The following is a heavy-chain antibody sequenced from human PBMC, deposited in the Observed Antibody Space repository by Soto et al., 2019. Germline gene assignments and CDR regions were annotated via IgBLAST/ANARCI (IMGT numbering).Heavy chain of an antibody. J-gene: IGHJ6*02. Sequence: QVQLVQSGAEVKKPGASVKVSCKASGYIFTSYGINWVRQAPGQGLEWRGWMSGYNGDTQYAQKLQGRVTMTTDTSTSTAYMELRSLRSDDTAVYYCARSGSGAAYYYYGLDVWGQGTTVTVSS. V-gene: IGHV1-18*04. CDR3: ARSGSGAAYYYYGLDV. CDR1: GYIFTSYG. D-gene: IGHD6-25*01. CDR2: MSGYNGDT.